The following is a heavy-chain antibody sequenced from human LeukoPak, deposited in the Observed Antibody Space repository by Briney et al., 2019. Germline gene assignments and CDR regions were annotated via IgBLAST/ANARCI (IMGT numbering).Heavy chain of an antibody. D-gene: IGHD2-2*02. CDR3: ARVTCSSTSCYTRGNFDY. CDR1: GFTFSSYA. V-gene: IGHV3-23*01. CDR2: ISGSGGST. Sequence: PGGSLRLSCAASGFTFSSYAMSWVRQAPGKGLEWVSAISGSGGSTYYADSVKGRFTISRDNSKNTLYLQMNSLRAEDTAVYYCARVTCSSTSCYTRGNFDYWGQGTLVTVSS. J-gene: IGHJ4*02.